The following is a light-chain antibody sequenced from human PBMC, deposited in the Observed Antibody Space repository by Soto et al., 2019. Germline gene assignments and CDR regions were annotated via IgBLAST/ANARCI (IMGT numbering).Light chain of an antibody. CDR1: QSVSGSS. J-gene: IGKJ1*01. CDR2: AAS. V-gene: IGKV3-20*01. CDR3: QQYGSSPWT. Sequence: EIVLTQSPGTLSLSPGERATLSCRASQSVSGSSLAWYQHTPGQGPRLLIYAASSRAAGVPDRFSGSGSGTDFTLTISRLEPEDFAVYCCQQYGSSPWTFGQGSKVDIK.